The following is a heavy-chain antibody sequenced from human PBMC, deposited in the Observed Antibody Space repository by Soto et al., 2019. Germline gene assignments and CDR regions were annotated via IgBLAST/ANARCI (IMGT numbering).Heavy chain of an antibody. D-gene: IGHD1-1*01. CDR3: AKDVGPGDHWNDDAFDI. CDR1: GFTFDDYA. V-gene: IGHV3-9*01. Sequence: GGSLRLSCAASGFTFDDYAMHWVRQAPGKGLEWVSGISWNSGSIGYADSVKGRFTISRDNAKNSLYLQMNSLRAEDTALYYCAKDVGPGDHWNDDAFDIWGQGTMVTVSS. CDR2: ISWNSGSI. J-gene: IGHJ3*02.